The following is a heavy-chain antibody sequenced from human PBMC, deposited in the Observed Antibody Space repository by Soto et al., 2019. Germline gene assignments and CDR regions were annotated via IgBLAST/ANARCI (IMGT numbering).Heavy chain of an antibody. Sequence: GASVKVSFKASGYTFTSYAMHWVRQAPGQRLEWMGWINAGNGNTKYSQKFQGRVTITRDTSASTAYMELSSLRSEDTAVYYCARDRLPGWGYCSSTSCYRKPYGMDVWGQGTTVTVSS. CDR3: ARDRLPGWGYCSSTSCYRKPYGMDV. CDR2: INAGNGNT. V-gene: IGHV1-3*01. J-gene: IGHJ6*02. CDR1: GYTFTSYA. D-gene: IGHD2-2*01.